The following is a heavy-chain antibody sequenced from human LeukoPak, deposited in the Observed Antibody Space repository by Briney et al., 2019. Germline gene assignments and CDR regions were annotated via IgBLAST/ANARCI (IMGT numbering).Heavy chain of an antibody. D-gene: IGHD2-21*02. CDR1: GFTFDDYA. J-gene: IGHJ4*02. CDR3: PKEVTGYVYLVY. V-gene: IGHV3-9*01. Sequence: GGSLRLSCAASGFTFDDYATHWDRHAQGRGMGWDSGITWNGGNIGYARAVKGRFTIYRDNPKNTLYLRMNILRTGDTALYYCPKEVTGYVYLVYSGEGALVTVSS. CDR2: ITWNGGNI.